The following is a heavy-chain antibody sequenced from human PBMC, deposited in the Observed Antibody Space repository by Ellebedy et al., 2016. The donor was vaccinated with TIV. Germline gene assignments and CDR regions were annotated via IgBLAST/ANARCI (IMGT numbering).Heavy chain of an antibody. J-gene: IGHJ6*02. CDR1: GYTFTSYY. Sequence: ASVKVSCXASGYTFTSYYMHWVRQAPGQGLEWMGIINPSGGSTSYAQKFQGRVTMTRDTSTSTVYIELSSLRSEDTAVYYCARDLDVVVTATPHGYYYGMDVWGQGTTVTVSS. V-gene: IGHV1-46*01. D-gene: IGHD2-21*02. CDR2: INPSGGST. CDR3: ARDLDVVVTATPHGYYYGMDV.